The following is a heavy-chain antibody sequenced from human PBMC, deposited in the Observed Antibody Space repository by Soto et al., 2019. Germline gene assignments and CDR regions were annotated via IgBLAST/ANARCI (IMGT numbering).Heavy chain of an antibody. D-gene: IGHD1-20*01. CDR1: GYTFTSYG. V-gene: IGHV1-18*01. J-gene: IGHJ4*02. CDR2: ISAYNGNT. CDR3: ARDYPHRTTDGITGTPFDY. Sequence: QVQLVQSGAEVKKPGASVKVSCKASGYTFTSYGISWVRQAPEQGLEWMGWISAYNGNTNYAQKLQGRVTMTTDTSTSTAYMELRSLRSDDTAVYYCARDYPHRTTDGITGTPFDYWGQGTLVTVSS.